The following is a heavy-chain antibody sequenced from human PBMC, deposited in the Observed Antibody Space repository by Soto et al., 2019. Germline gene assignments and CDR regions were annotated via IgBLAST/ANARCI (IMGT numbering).Heavy chain of an antibody. CDR3: VRDVAFDYVN. D-gene: IGHD3-16*01. J-gene: IGHJ4*02. Sequence: EVQLVESGGGLVQPGGSLRISCTVSGFSFSSYWMSWVRQAPGKGLEWVASIKQHESEKYYVDSVKARFTISRDNVDDSLFLQMNSLSADDTAVYFCVRDVAFDYVNWGQGTLVTVSS. CDR2: IKQHESEK. V-gene: IGHV3-7*01. CDR1: GFSFSSYW.